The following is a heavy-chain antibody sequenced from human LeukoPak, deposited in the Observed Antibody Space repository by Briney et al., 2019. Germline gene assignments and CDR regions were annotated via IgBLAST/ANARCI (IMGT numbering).Heavy chain of an antibody. V-gene: IGHV3-64D*06. CDR3: VNPPGYCSSSSCQGIDY. D-gene: IGHD2-2*01. CDR2: ISSNGGIT. J-gene: IGHJ4*02. Sequence: GGPLRLSCSVSGFVFTFNTYAMHWVRQAPGKGLEYVAAISSNGGITDYADSVKGRFTISRDNFKNTLYLQMSSLRAEDTAVYYCVNPPGYCSSSSCQGIDYWGQGTLVTVSS. CDR1: GFVFTFNTYA.